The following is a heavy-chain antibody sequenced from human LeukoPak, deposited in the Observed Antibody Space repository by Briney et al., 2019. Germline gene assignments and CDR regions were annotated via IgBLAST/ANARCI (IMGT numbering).Heavy chain of an antibody. V-gene: IGHV4-59*08. CDR2: IYYSGST. J-gene: IGHJ3*02. CDR3: ARRMKLAAKGDAFDI. Sequence: SETLSLTCTVSGDSLNSDYWNWIRQPPGKGLEWIGFIYYSGSTNYNPSLKSRVTISVDASRSHFSLKLNSVTAADTAVYYCARRMKLAAKGDAFDIWGQGTMVTVSS. D-gene: IGHD2-15*01. CDR1: GDSLNSDY.